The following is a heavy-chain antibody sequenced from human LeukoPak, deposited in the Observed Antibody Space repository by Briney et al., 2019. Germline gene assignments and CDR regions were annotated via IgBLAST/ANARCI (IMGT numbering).Heavy chain of an antibody. CDR1: GLTIFSY. J-gene: IGHJ4*02. D-gene: IGHD7-27*01. CDR2: IYSGGGGIT. V-gene: IGHV3-53*01. Sequence: GGSLRLSCAASGLTIFSYMNWVRQAPGKGLEWVSVIYSGGGGITYYADSVKGRFTISRDNSKNTLYLQMNSLRAEDTAVYYCARGGNWDLYYFDYWGQGTLVTVSS. CDR3: ARGGNWDLYYFDY.